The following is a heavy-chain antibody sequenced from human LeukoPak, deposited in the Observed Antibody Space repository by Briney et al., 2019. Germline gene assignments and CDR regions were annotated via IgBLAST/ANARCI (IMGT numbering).Heavy chain of an antibody. CDR2: INHSGST. V-gene: IGHV4-34*01. Sequence: SETLSLTCAVYGGSFSGYYWSWIRQPPGKGLEWIGEINHSGSTNYNPSLKSRVTISVDTSKNQFSPKLSSVTAADTAVYYCAREAYSSGSYWGQGTLVTVSS. D-gene: IGHD6-19*01. CDR1: GGSFSGYY. J-gene: IGHJ4*02. CDR3: AREAYSSGSY.